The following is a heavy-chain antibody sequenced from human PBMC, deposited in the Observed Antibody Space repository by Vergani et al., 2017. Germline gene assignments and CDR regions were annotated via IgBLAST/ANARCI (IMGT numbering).Heavy chain of an antibody. J-gene: IGHJ4*02. Sequence: EVQLLESGGGLVQPGGSLRLPCAASGFTFSTYATTWVRQAPGKGLEWVSTISSDGGSTYYADSVKGRFTISRDNSTNTLSLQMNSLTAEDTAIYYWAGPQGTSAYYYGGFDYWGQGILVTVSS. CDR2: ISSDGGST. CDR3: AGPQGTSAYYYGGFDY. D-gene: IGHD3-22*01. CDR1: GFTFSTYA. V-gene: IGHV3-23*01.